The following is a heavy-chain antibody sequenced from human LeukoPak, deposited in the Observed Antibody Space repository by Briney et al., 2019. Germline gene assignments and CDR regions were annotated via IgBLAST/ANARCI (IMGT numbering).Heavy chain of an antibody. CDR1: GFTFSTYS. Sequence: HPGGSLRLSCAASGFTFSTYSMNWVRQAPGKGLEWVSYISSGSNTIYYADSVKGRFTISRDNAKNSLYLQMNSLRAEDTAVYYCARERTHITVASYAYWGQGALVTVSS. D-gene: IGHD6-19*01. CDR2: ISSGSNTI. J-gene: IGHJ4*02. V-gene: IGHV3-48*04. CDR3: ARERTHITVASYAY.